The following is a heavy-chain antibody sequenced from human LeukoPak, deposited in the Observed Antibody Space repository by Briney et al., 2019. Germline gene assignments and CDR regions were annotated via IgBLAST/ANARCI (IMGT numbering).Heavy chain of an antibody. J-gene: IGHJ4*02. CDR3: AKDDHGGSGWRDYFDY. CDR1: GFTFSIYS. V-gene: IGHV3-23*01. D-gene: IGHD6-19*01. Sequence: PGGSLRLSCAASGFTFSIYSMDWVRQAPGKGLEWVSSISGSGGSPYYADSVKGRFTISRDNSKNTLYLQMNSLRDEDTAVYYCAKDDHGGSGWRDYFDYWGQGTLVTVST. CDR2: ISGSGGSP.